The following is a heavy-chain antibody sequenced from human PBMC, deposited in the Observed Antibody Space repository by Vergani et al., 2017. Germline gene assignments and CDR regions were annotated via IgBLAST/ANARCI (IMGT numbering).Heavy chain of an antibody. CDR1: GFTFSTYW. CDR3: ARDKWGTPSY. J-gene: IGHJ4*02. CDR2: INPDDSTT. D-gene: IGHD2-8*01. Sequence: EVQLVESGGALVQPGGSLRLSCAASGFTFSTYWMQWVRQAPGKGLVWVSRINPDDSTTNYADSAKGRFTISSDNAKNTLYLQMNSLRVEDTAVYYCARDKWGTPSYWGQGTLVTVSS. V-gene: IGHV3-74*01.